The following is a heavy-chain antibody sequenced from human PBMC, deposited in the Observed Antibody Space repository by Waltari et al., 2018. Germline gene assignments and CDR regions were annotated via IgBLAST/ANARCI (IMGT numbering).Heavy chain of an antibody. CDR3: AKAGGYQNWFDP. CDR2: ISWNSGSI. D-gene: IGHD3-22*01. Sequence: EVQLVESGGGLVQPGRSLRLSCAASGFTFGDYAMHWVRQAPGKGLEWVSVISWNSGSIGYADSVKGRFTISSDNAKNSLYLQMNSLRAEDTALYYCAKAGGYQNWFDPWGQGTLVTVSS. V-gene: IGHV3-9*01. CDR1: GFTFGDYA. J-gene: IGHJ5*02.